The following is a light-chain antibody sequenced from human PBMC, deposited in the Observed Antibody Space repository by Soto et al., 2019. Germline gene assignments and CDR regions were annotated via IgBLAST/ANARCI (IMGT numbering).Light chain of an antibody. J-gene: IGKJ3*01. V-gene: IGKV1-5*01. CDR1: QSISTW. CDR3: QQYKNYLT. CDR2: DAS. Sequence: DIQMTQSPSTLSASVGDRVTITCRASQSISTWLAWYQQKPGKAPKVLIYDASSLESGVPSRFSGSGSGTAFTLTISSLQPDEFATYYCQQYKNYLTFGPGTKVDIK.